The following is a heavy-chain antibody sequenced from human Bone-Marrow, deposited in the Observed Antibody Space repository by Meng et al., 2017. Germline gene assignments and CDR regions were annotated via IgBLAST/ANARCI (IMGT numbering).Heavy chain of an antibody. CDR3: VRGGTMSSGYFYGMDV. Sequence: GESLKISCAASGFTFSSYSMNWVRQAPGKGLEWVSSISSSSYIYYADSVKGRFTISRDNAKNSLYLQMNSLRAEDTAVYYCVRGGTMSSGYFYGMDVWGQGTTVTVSS. D-gene: IGHD2-2*01. CDR2: ISSSSYI. J-gene: IGHJ6*02. CDR1: GFTFSSYS. V-gene: IGHV3-21*01.